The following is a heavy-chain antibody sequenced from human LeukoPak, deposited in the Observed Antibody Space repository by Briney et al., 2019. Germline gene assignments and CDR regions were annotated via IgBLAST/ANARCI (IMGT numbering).Heavy chain of an antibody. J-gene: IGHJ4*02. V-gene: IGHV1-46*01. Sequence: ASVKVSCKASGYTYTSYYMHWVRQAPGQGLEWMGIINPSGGSTSYAQKFQGRVTMTRDTSTSTVYMELSSLRSEDTAVYYCARAATVRGVIDYWGQGTLVTVSS. CDR3: ARAATVRGVIDY. CDR2: INPSGGST. CDR1: GYTYTSYY. D-gene: IGHD3-10*01.